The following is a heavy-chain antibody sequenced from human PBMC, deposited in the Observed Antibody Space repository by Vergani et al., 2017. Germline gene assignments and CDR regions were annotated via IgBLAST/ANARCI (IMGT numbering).Heavy chain of an antibody. CDR3: AGAHWAGAFDI. V-gene: IGHV4-4*07. J-gene: IGHJ3*02. Sequence: QVQLQESGPGLVKPSETLSLTCTASGGSISSYYWSWIRQPAGKGLEWIGRIHTSGSTNYNPSLKSRVTISVDTTKNQFSLKLSAVTAADTAVYYCAGAHWAGAFDIWGQGTMVTVSS. CDR1: GGSISSYY. D-gene: IGHD6-19*01. CDR2: IHTSGST.